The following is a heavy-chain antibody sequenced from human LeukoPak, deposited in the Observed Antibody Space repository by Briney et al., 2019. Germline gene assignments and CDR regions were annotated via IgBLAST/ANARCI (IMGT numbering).Heavy chain of an antibody. D-gene: IGHD3-22*01. CDR1: GFTFSSYG. CDR3: AKYASSGYYYVSFDY. CDR2: ISGSGGST. J-gene: IGHJ4*02. Sequence: PGGSLRLSCAASGFTFSSYGMSWVRQAPGKGPEWVSAISGSGGSTYYADSVKGRFTISRDNSKNTLYLQMNSLRAEDTAVYYCAKYASSGYYYVSFDYWGQGTLVTVSS. V-gene: IGHV3-23*01.